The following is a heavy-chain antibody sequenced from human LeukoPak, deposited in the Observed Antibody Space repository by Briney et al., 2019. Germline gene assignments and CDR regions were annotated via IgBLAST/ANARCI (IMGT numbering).Heavy chain of an antibody. CDR2: INWNGGST. V-gene: IGHV3-20*01. D-gene: IGHD1-7*01. CDR1: GFTFDDYG. Sequence: GGALRLSCAASGFTFDDYGMSWGRQAPGKGLEWVSGINWNGGSTGYADSVKGRFTISRDNAKNSLYLQMNNLRAEDTALYHCARAAKATGTTISTMFDPWGRGTLVTVSS. CDR3: ARAAKATGTTISTMFDP. J-gene: IGHJ5*02.